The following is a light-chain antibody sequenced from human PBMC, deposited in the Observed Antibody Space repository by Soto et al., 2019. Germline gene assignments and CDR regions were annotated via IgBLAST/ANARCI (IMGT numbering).Light chain of an antibody. J-gene: IGKJ1*01. Sequence: DIQMTQSPSTLSASVGDRVTITCRASQSISNWLAWYQQKPGKAPRLLIYKASNLESGFPSRFSGSGSGTEFTLTISSLQPDDFANYYCQQYNSYPRTFGQGTKVEIK. V-gene: IGKV1-5*03. CDR3: QQYNSYPRT. CDR1: QSISNW. CDR2: KAS.